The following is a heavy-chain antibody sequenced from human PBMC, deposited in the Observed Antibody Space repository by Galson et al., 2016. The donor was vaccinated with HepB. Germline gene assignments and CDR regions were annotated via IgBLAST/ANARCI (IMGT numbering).Heavy chain of an antibody. Sequence: GLEWVSSISGDTTTTYYADSVKGRFTISRDNSKNTFYLPMNSLRAEDTASYYCAKGGGSTWYISPHFVDPWGQGTLVTVSS. CDR2: ISGDTTTT. CDR3: AKGGGSTWYISPHFVDP. D-gene: IGHD6-13*01. J-gene: IGHJ5*02. V-gene: IGHV3-23*01.